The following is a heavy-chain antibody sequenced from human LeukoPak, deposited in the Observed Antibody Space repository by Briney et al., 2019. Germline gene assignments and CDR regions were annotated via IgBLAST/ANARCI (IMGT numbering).Heavy chain of an antibody. Sequence: GGSLRLSCAASGLTFSSHWMHWVRQAPGKGLEWVSAISGSGDTTYYADSVKGRFSISRDNSKNTLSLQMHTLRAEDTAVYFCAKDFGSAWSRLFYWGQGTLVTVSS. J-gene: IGHJ4*02. D-gene: IGHD6-19*01. CDR2: ISGSGDTT. V-gene: IGHV3-23*01. CDR3: AKDFGSAWSRLFY. CDR1: GLTFSSHW.